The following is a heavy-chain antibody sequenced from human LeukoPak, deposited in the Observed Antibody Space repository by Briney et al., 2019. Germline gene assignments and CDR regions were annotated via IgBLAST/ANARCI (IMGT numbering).Heavy chain of an antibody. Sequence: GGSLRLSCAASGFTFSNYAMSWVRQAPGKGLEWVAIISYDGSNKYYADSVKGRFTISRDNSKNTLYLQMSSLRAEDTAVYYCARGPCSSTSCYGGYYFDYWGQGILVTVSS. CDR3: ARGPCSSTSCYGGYYFDY. J-gene: IGHJ4*02. D-gene: IGHD2-2*01. V-gene: IGHV3-30*03. CDR1: GFTFSNYA. CDR2: ISYDGSNK.